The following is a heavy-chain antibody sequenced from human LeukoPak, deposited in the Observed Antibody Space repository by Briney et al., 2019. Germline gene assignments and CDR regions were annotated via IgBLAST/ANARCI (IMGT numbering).Heavy chain of an antibody. CDR3: ARDNYYDSSGYYSPSAFDY. Sequence: GGSLRLSCAASGFTFSSYEMNWVRQAPGKGLEWVANIKQDGSEKYYVDSVKGRFTISRDNAKSSLYLQMNSLRAEDTAVYYCARDNYYDSSGYYSPSAFDYWGQGTLVTVSS. CDR1: GFTFSSYE. D-gene: IGHD3-22*01. CDR2: IKQDGSEK. V-gene: IGHV3-7*01. J-gene: IGHJ4*02.